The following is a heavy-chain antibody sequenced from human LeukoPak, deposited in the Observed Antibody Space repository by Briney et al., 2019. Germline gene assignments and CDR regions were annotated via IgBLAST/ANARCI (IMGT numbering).Heavy chain of an antibody. CDR2: ISGSGNTK. D-gene: IGHD1-7*01. CDR1: GFILSNYD. Sequence: GGSLRLSCAASGFILSNYDMTWVRQAPGKGLEWVSYISGSGNTKYYADSVTGRFTIYRDKAKNSMYLQMNKLRAEDTAVYYCSRTLAGTTAIHYGMDVWGQGTTVTVSS. J-gene: IGHJ6*01. CDR3: SRTLAGTTAIHYGMDV. V-gene: IGHV3-48*03.